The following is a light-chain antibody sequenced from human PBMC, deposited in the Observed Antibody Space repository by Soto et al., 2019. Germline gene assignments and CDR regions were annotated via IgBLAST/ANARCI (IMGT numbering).Light chain of an antibody. CDR3: QHYDGSPRT. CDR2: GVF. CDR1: QSVRSNY. Sequence: ETVLTQSPGTLSLSPGERATLSCTTSQSVRSNYLAWYQQKPGQAPRLLIYGVFNRATGIPDRFSGSGSGTDFTLTISGLEPEDSAVYYCQHYDGSPRTFGQGTKVDIK. V-gene: IGKV3-20*01. J-gene: IGKJ1*01.